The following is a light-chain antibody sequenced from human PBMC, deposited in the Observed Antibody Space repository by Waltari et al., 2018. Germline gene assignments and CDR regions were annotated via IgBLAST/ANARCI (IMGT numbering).Light chain of an antibody. CDR2: GAS. V-gene: IGKV3-15*01. CDR3: QQYNHWLPT. Sequence: ERVMTQSPATLSVSPGERVTFSCRASERVIINVVWYQQKDGQPPRSLIYGASTRAAGNPAMFVGRGSVTDSTPPISSLQSEDFAVYYSQQYNHWLPTYGPGTRLEIK. CDR1: ERVIIN. J-gene: IGKJ5*01.